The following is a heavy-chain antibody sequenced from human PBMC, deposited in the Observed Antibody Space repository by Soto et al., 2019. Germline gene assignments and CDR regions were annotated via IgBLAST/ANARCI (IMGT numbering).Heavy chain of an antibody. V-gene: IGHV4-59*08. J-gene: IGHJ4*02. Sequence: PETLSLTCPVSGGSISSYYWSWIRQPPGKGLEWIGYIYYSGSTNYNPSLKSRLTISVDTSKNQFSLKLSSVTAADTAVYYCARLKEFWSGYYSFDYWDQGTLVTVSS. CDR1: GGSISSYY. CDR3: ARLKEFWSGYYSFDY. CDR2: IYYSGST. D-gene: IGHD3-3*01.